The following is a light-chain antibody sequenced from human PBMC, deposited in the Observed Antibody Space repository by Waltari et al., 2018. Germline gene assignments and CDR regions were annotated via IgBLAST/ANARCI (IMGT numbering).Light chain of an antibody. CDR2: SAS. Sequence: DIVMTQSPDSLAVSLGERAPIHCKSSQTVLYSSNNKNYLAWYHHKPGQPPKLLIYSASTRESGVPDRFSGSGSGTDFTLTISSLQAEDVAVYYCQQYYSTPWTFGQGTKVEIK. J-gene: IGKJ1*01. CDR3: QQYYSTPWT. CDR1: QTVLYSSNNKNY. V-gene: IGKV4-1*01.